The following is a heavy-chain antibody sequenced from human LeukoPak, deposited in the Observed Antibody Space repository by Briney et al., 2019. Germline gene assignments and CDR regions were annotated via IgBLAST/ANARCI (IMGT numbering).Heavy chain of an antibody. CDR2: XXXXFGTA. V-gene: IGHV1-69*01. J-gene: IGHJ5*02. CDR1: VRTFSSYX. CDR3: ARGGDDIVLVPAAIASWFDP. Sequence: SVKVSCKASVRTFSSYXISWVRQAPGQGLEWMGGXXXXFGTANYAQKFQGRVTITADESTSTAYMELSSLRSEDMAVYYCARGGDDIVLVPAAIASWFDPWGQGTLVTVSS. D-gene: IGHD2-2*01.